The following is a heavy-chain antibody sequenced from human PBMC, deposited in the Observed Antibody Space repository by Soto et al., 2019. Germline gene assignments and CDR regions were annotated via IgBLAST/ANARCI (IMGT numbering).Heavy chain of an antibody. CDR1: GGSISSGDYY. CDR2: IYYSGST. CDR3: ARQASAYYYDSSGYYYSDY. V-gene: IGHV4-30-4*01. J-gene: IGHJ4*02. D-gene: IGHD3-22*01. Sequence: QVQLQESGPGLVKPSQTLSLTCTVSGGSISSGDYYWSWIRQPPGKGLEWIGYIYYSGSTYYNPSLKRRVTIAVDTSKNQFSLKLSSVTAADTAVYYCARQASAYYYDSSGYYYSDYWGQGTLVTVSS.